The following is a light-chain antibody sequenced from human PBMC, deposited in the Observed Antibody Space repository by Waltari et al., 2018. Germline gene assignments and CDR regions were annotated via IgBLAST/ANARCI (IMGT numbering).Light chain of an antibody. CDR2: DVS. Sequence: QSALTQPASVSGSPGQSITISCTGTSSDVGAYNYVSWYQQHPGKAPKRIIFDVSNRASGVSNRFSGSKSGNTASLTISGLQAEDEADYYCSSYISSSTLELFGGGTSLTVL. CDR1: SSDVGAYNY. J-gene: IGLJ2*01. CDR3: SSYISSSTLEL. V-gene: IGLV2-14*03.